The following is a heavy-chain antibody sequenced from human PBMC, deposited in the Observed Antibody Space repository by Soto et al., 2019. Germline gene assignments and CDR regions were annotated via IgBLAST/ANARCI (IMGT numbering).Heavy chain of an antibody. J-gene: IGHJ4*02. CDR2: SSNSGTFS. V-gene: IGHV3-11*06. D-gene: IGHD1-1*01. CDR3: ARSGDNYNRLDY. Sequence: SLRLSCEGXGFTFSDYYISWIRQAPGKGLEWISYSSNSGTFSRYADSVKGRFSISRDNTKNLLYLQMNSLRAEDTAVYYCARSGDNYNRLDYWGQGTPVTVSS. CDR1: GFTFSDYY.